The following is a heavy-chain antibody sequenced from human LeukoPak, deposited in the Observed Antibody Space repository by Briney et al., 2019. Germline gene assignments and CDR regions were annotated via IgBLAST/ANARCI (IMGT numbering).Heavy chain of an antibody. D-gene: IGHD3-22*01. V-gene: IGHV4-59*01. CDR3: ARLDSSGFLFDY. Sequence: SETLSLTCTASGGSISSYYWSWIRQPPGKGLEWIGYIYYGGSTNYNPSLKSRVTISVDTSKNQFSLKLSSVTAADTAVYYCARLDSSGFLFDYWGQGTLVTVSS. CDR2: IYYGGST. CDR1: GGSISSYY. J-gene: IGHJ4*02.